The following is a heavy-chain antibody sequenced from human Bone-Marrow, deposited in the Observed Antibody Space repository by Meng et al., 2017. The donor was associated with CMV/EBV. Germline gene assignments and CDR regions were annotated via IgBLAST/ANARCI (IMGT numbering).Heavy chain of an antibody. CDR1: GFSFNSYA. CDR2: IRYDGNNV. CDR3: AKGEYNSPSLLDY. V-gene: IGHV3-30*02. Sequence: GGSLRLSCAASGFSFNSYAMHWVRQPPGKGLEWVTFIRYDGNNVYYADSVKGRFTVSRDNSKNTLHLQMNRLRPEDTAVYYCAKGEYNSPSLLDYWGQGKLVTVYS. D-gene: IGHD6-6*01. J-gene: IGHJ4*02.